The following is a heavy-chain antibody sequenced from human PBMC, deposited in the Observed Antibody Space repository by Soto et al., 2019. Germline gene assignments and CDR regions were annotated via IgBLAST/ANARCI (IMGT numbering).Heavy chain of an antibody. J-gene: IGHJ6*02. CDR1: GYSFTSYW. Sequence: EVQLVQSGAEVKKPGESLRISCKGSGYSFTSYWISLVRQMPGKGLEWMGRIDPSDSYTNYSPSFQGHVTISADKSISTAYLQWSSLKASDTAMYYCARHREDRLVRGGYYYYYYGMDVWGQGTTVTVSS. D-gene: IGHD6-6*01. V-gene: IGHV5-10-1*03. CDR2: IDPSDSYT. CDR3: ARHREDRLVRGGYYYYYYGMDV.